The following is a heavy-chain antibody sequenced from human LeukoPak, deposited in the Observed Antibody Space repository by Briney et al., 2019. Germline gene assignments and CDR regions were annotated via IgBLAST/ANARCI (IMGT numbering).Heavy chain of an antibody. J-gene: IGHJ4*02. CDR1: GFTFDDYA. D-gene: IGHD3-16*01. Sequence: GGSLRLSCAASGFTFDDYAMHWVRQAPGKGLEWVSGISWNSGSIGYADSVKGRFTISRDNAKNSLYLQMNSLRAEDTALYYCAKAVGGSYFDYWGQGTLVTVSS. CDR3: AKAVGGSYFDY. CDR2: ISWNSGSI. V-gene: IGHV3-9*01.